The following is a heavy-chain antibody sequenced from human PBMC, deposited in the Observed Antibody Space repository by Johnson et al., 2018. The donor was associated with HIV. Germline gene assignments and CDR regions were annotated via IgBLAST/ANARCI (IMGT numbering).Heavy chain of an antibody. J-gene: IGHJ3*02. V-gene: IGHV3-9*01. CDR3: AREVDGFDI. CDR2: ISWNSGII. CDR1: GFTFDDYA. Sequence: VQLVESGGGLVQPGRSLRLSCAASGFTFDDYAMHWVRQAPGKGLEWVSGISWNSGIIGYADSVKGRFTITRDNAKNSLYLQMNSLRAEDTALYYCAREVDGFDIWGQGTMVTVSS.